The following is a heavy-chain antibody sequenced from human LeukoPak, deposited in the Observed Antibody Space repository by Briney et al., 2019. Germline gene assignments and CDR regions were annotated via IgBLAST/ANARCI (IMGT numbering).Heavy chain of an antibody. CDR3: ARPPYSSGLGGNWFDP. V-gene: IGHV4-59*12. Sequence: SETLSLTCTVSGGSISSYYWSWIRQPPGKGLEWIGYTYYSGSTNYNPSLKSRVTISVDTSKNQFSLKLSSVTAADTAVYYCARPPYSSGLGGNWFDPWGQGTLVTVSS. CDR2: TYYSGST. D-gene: IGHD6-19*01. J-gene: IGHJ5*02. CDR1: GGSISSYY.